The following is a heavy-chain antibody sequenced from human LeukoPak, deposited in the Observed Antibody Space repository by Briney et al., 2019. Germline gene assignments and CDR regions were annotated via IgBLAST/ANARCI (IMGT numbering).Heavy chain of an antibody. CDR3: ARVLNTFGGVIDY. V-gene: IGHV4-4*02. CDR2: IYHSGST. CDR1: GGSISSSNW. J-gene: IGHJ4*02. D-gene: IGHD3-16*01. Sequence: SETLSLTCAVSGGSISSSNWWSWVRQPPGKGLEWIGEIYHSGSTNYNPSLKSRVTISVDKSKNQFSLKLSSVTAADTAVYYCARVLNTFGGVIDYWGQGTLVTVSS.